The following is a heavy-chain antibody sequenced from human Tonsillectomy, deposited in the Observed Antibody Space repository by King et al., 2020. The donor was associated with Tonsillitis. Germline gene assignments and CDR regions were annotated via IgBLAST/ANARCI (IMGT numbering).Heavy chain of an antibody. CDR3: ARGGHYGSADY. CDR2: ISADVSKSDNT. D-gene: IGHD3-10*01. CDR1: GFTFSNYW. V-gene: IGHV3-74*01. J-gene: IGHJ4*02. Sequence: EVPLQESGGDLVQPGGSLRLSCAASGFTFSNYWMYWIRQAPGTGLVWVSRISADVSKSDNTRYADSVKGRFTVSRDNAKNTLYLQMNSLRAEDTAVYYCARGGHYGSADYWGQGTLVTVSS.